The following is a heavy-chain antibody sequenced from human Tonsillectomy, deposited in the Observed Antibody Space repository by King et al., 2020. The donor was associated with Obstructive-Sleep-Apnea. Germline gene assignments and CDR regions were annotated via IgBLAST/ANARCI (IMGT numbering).Heavy chain of an antibody. D-gene: IGHD3-22*01. CDR1: GGSISSGDYY. V-gene: IGHV4-30-4*01. J-gene: IGHJ4*02. Sequence: VQLQESGPGLVKPSQTLSLICTVSGGSISSGDYYWSWIRQPPGKCLEWSGYIYYSGGTYYNPSLKSRVTISIDTSKNQFSLKLSSVTAADTAVYFCARAVKTYYYDSSGLDYWGQGTLVTVSS. CDR2: IYYSGGT. CDR3: ARAVKTYYYDSSGLDY.